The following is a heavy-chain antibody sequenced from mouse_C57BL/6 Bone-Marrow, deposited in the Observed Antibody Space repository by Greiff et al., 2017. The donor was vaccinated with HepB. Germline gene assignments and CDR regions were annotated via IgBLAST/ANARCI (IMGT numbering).Heavy chain of an antibody. CDR1: GYTFTSYG. CDR2: IYPRSGNT. V-gene: IGHV1-81*01. CDR3: ARSCFAY. J-gene: IGHJ3*01. Sequence: VKLMESGAELARPGASVKLSCKASGYTFTSYGISWVKQRTGQGLEWIGEIYPRSGNTYYNEKFKGKATLTADKSSSTAYMELRSLTSEDSAVYFCARSCFAYWGQGTLVTVSA.